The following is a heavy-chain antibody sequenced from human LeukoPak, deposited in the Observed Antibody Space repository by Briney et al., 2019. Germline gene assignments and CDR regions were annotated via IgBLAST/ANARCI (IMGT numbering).Heavy chain of an antibody. V-gene: IGHV3-48*04. CDR3: ARGVGYYGSSGYYSYYFDY. J-gene: IGHJ4*02. D-gene: IGHD3-22*01. CDR2: ISSTGGTI. Sequence: GGSLRLSCAASGFTFSTNSMNWVRQAPGKGLEWVSYISSTGGTIYYADSMKGRFTISRDNAKNSLYLQMNSLRVEDTAVYYCARGVGYYGSSGYYSYYFDYWGQGTLVTVSS. CDR1: GFTFSTNS.